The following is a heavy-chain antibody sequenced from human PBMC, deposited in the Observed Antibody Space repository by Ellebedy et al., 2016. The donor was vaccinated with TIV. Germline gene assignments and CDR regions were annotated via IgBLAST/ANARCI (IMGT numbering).Heavy chain of an antibody. CDR2: IVGSGGST. D-gene: IGHD4-17*01. CDR3: AKERTTSWGAFDV. V-gene: IGHV3-23*01. CDR1: GFSFSSYA. Sequence: PGGSLRLSCAASGFSFSSYAMSWIRQTPEKGLQWVSLIVGSGGSTYYLDSVKGRFTISRDNSKNTLYLQLTSLRAEDTAVYYCAKERTTSWGAFDVWGQGTMVTVSS. J-gene: IGHJ3*01.